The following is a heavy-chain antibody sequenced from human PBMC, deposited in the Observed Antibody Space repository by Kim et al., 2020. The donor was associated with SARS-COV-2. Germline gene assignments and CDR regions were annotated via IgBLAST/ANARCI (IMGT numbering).Heavy chain of an antibody. CDR2: IYYSGST. CDR3: ARAPHYYGSGSYYH. J-gene: IGHJ5*02. Sequence: SETLSLTCTVSGGSISSYYWSWIRQPPGKGLEWIGYIYYSGSTNYNPSLKSRVTISVDTSKNQFSLKLSSVTAADTAVYYCARAPHYYGSGSYYHWGQGTLVTVSS. CDR1: GGSISSYY. V-gene: IGHV4-59*01. D-gene: IGHD3-10*01.